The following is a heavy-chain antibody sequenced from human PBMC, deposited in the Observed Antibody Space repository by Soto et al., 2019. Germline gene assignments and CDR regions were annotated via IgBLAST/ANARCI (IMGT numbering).Heavy chain of an antibody. CDR3: ARFYGDYSNWFDP. CDR2: IYHSGST. CDR1: GDSISSGGYS. Sequence: QLQLQESGSGLVKPSQTLSLTCAVSGDSISSGGYSWSWIRQPPGKGLEWIGYIYHSGSTYYNPAPKTRVTISIDRSKTQFSLKLSSVTAADTAVYYCARFYGDYSNWFDPWGQGTLVTVSS. J-gene: IGHJ5*02. D-gene: IGHD4-17*01. V-gene: IGHV4-30-2*01.